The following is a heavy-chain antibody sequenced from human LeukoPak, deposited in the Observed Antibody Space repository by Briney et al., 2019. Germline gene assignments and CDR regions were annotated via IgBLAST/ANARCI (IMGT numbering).Heavy chain of an antibody. CDR3: AKGYSTNSYYFDS. V-gene: IGHV3-23*01. CDR2: LSGSGGST. CDR1: GFTFSSYA. Sequence: GGSLRLSCVASGFTFSSYAMSWVRQAPGKGLEWVSGLSGSGGSTYYADSVKGRFTISGDNSKNTLYLQMNSLRAEDTAVYYCAKGYSTNSYYFDSWGQGTLVTVSS. D-gene: IGHD6-13*01. J-gene: IGHJ4*02.